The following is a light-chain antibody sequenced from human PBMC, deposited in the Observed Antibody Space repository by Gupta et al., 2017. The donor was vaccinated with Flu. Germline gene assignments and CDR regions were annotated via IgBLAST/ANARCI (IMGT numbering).Light chain of an antibody. CDR3: QQYYSYPLT. V-gene: IGKV1-8*01. J-gene: IGKJ1*01. CDR2: AAS. Sequence: GDRVTITCRASQGISSYLAWYQQKPGKAPKLLIYAASTLQSGVPSRFSGSGSGTDFTLTISGLQSEDFATYYCQQYYSYPLTFGQGTKVEIK. CDR1: QGISSY.